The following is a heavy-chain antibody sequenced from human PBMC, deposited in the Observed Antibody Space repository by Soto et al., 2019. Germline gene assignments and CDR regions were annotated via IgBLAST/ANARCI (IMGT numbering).Heavy chain of an antibody. J-gene: IGHJ6*02. CDR2: ISSSSSTI. V-gene: IGHV3-48*02. Sequence: PVGSLRLSCAASGFTFSSYSMNWVRQAPGKGLEWVSYISSSSSTIYYADSVKGRFTISRDNAKNSLYLQMNSLRDEDTAVYYCARVGPAGRRIRYGMDVWGQGTTVTVSS. D-gene: IGHD2-15*01. CDR3: ARVGPAGRRIRYGMDV. CDR1: GFTFSSYS.